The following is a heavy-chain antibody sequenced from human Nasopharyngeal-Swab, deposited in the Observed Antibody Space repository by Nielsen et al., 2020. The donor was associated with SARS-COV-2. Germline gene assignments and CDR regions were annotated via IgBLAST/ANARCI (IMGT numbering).Heavy chain of an antibody. V-gene: IGHV4-39*01. CDR3: ARQLRIVVVVAANPAGVDY. D-gene: IGHD2-15*01. Sequence: RQAPGKGLEWIGSIYYSGSTYYNPSLKSRVTISVDTPKNQFSLKLSSVTAADTAVYYCARQLRIVVVVAANPAGVDYWGQGTLVTVSS. J-gene: IGHJ4*02. CDR2: IYYSGST.